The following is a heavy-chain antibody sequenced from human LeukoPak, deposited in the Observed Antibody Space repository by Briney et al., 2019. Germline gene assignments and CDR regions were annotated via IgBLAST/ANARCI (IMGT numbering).Heavy chain of an antibody. J-gene: IGHJ5*02. D-gene: IGHD5-18*01. CDR3: AKGGYSYGRAWFDP. V-gene: IGHV3-9*01. CDR2: ISWNSGSI. CDR1: GFTFDDYA. Sequence: QSGRSLRLSCAASGFTFDDYAMHWVRQAPGKGLEWFSGISWNSGSIGYADSVKGRFTISRDNAKNSLYLQMNSLRAEDTALYYCAKGGYSYGRAWFDPWGQGTLVTVSS.